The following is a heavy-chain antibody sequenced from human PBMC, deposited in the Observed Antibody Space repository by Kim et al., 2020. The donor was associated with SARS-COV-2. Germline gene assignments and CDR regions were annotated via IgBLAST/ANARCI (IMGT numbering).Heavy chain of an antibody. J-gene: IGHJ4*02. V-gene: IGHV3-30*18. CDR2: ISYDGSNT. Sequence: GGSLRLSCAASGFTFSSYGMHWVRQAPGKGLEWVAVISYDGSNTYYADSVKGRFTISRDNSKNTLYLQMNSLRAEDTAVYYCAKDRGRVHRYHFDYWGQGTLVTVSS. CDR3: AKDRGRVHRYHFDY. D-gene: IGHD2-2*01. CDR1: GFTFSSYG.